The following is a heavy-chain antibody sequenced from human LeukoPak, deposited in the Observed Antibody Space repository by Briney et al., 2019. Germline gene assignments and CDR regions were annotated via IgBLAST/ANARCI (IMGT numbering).Heavy chain of an antibody. Sequence: PSETLSLTCTVSGGSMRSYYWSWIRQPPGKGLEWIGYIYYSGSTKYNPSLKSRVTISVDTPKNQFSLKLSSVTAEDTAVYYCARDFMTYYGMDVWGQGTTVTVSS. CDR3: ARDFMTYYGMDV. V-gene: IGHV4-59*01. CDR1: GGSMRSYY. J-gene: IGHJ6*02. CDR2: IYYSGST. D-gene: IGHD3-16*01.